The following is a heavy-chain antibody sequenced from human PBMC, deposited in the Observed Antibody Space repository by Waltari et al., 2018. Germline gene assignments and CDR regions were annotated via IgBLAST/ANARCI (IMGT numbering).Heavy chain of an antibody. Sequence: EVQLVESGGGLVKPGGSLRLSCAASGFTFSSYSMNWVRQAPGKGLEWVSSISSSSSYIYYADSVKGRFTISRDNAKNSLYLQMNSLRAEDTAVYYCARDPITGYCGGDCYADYWGQGTLVTVSS. CDR3: ARDPITGYCGGDCYADY. V-gene: IGHV3-21*01. D-gene: IGHD2-21*01. CDR2: ISSSSSYI. J-gene: IGHJ4*02. CDR1: GFTFSSYS.